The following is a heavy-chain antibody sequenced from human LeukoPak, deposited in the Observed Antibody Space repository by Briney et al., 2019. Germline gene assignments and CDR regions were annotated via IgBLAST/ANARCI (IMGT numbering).Heavy chain of an antibody. V-gene: IGHV3-53*04. J-gene: IGHJ4*02. D-gene: IGHD5-24*01. CDR1: GFTFSSYA. CDR3: AGGSRRDGYDY. CDR2: IYDNGDA. Sequence: GGSLRLSCAASGFTFSSYAMRWVRQAQGKGLEWGSVIYDNGDAYSADSVKGRFTISRHNSKNTLYLQMNSLRPEDTAVYYCAGGSRRDGYDYWGQGTLVTVSS.